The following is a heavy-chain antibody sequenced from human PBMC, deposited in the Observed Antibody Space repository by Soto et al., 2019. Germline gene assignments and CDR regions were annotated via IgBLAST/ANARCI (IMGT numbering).Heavy chain of an antibody. D-gene: IGHD3-10*01. CDR3: ARDRAFPWDAFDI. J-gene: IGHJ3*02. CDR2: ISSSSSYT. Sequence: QVQLVESGGGLVKPGGSLRLSCAASGFTFSDYYMSWIRQAPGKGLEWVSYISSSSSYTNYADSVKGRFTISRDNAKNSRYLQMNSLRAEDTAVYYCARDRAFPWDAFDIWGQGTMVTVSS. V-gene: IGHV3-11*05. CDR1: GFTFSDYY.